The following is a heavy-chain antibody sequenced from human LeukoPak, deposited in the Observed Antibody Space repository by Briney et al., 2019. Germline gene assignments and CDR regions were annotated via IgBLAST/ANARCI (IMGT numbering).Heavy chain of an antibody. V-gene: IGHV3-33*01. Sequence: PGGSLRLSCAASGFTFSSYGMHWVRQAPGKGLEWVAVIWYDGSNKYYADSVKGRFTISRDNSKNTLYLQMNSLRAEDTAVYYCARGIAAAVTDYWGQGTLVTVSS. D-gene: IGHD6-13*01. CDR3: ARGIAAAVTDY. CDR1: GFTFSSYG. J-gene: IGHJ4*02. CDR2: IWYDGSNK.